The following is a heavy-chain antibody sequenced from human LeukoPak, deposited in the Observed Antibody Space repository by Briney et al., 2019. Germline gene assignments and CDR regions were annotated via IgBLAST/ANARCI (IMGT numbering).Heavy chain of an antibody. V-gene: IGHV3-23*01. J-gene: IGHJ4*02. CDR1: GFTFSSYA. Sequence: PGGSLRLSCAASGFTFSSYAMSWVRQAPGKGLEWVSAISGSGGSTYYADSVKGRFTISRDNSKNTLCLQMISLRAEDTAVYHCAKEAGNGWSYFDYWGRGTLVTVSS. CDR3: AKEAGNGWSYFDY. D-gene: IGHD6-19*01. CDR2: ISGSGGST.